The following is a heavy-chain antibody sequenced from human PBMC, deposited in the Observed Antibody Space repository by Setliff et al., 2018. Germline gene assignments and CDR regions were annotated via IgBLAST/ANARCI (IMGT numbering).Heavy chain of an antibody. CDR2: IKQDGSEK. CDR1: GFTFGDYA. CDR3: ARDATYYDFWSDYSPDAFVI. Sequence: GGSLRLSCTASGFTFGDYAMSWVRQAPGKGLEWVANIKQDGSEKYYVDSVKGRFAISRDNAKNSLYLQMNSLRAEDTAMYYCARDATYYDFWSDYSPDAFVIWGQGTMVTVSS. D-gene: IGHD3-3*01. V-gene: IGHV3-7*01. J-gene: IGHJ3*02.